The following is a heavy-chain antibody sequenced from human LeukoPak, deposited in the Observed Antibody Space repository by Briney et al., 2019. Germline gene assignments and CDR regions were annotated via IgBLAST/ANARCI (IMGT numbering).Heavy chain of an antibody. CDR1: GGSISSHF. CDR3: ARDFLECSRASGVNWFDP. CDR2: IHYSGST. D-gene: IGHD2-2*01. J-gene: IGHJ5*02. Sequence: SETLSLTCTVSGGSISSHFWTWIRQPPGKGLEWIGYIHYSGSTNYNPSLKSRVSISVDTSKNEFSLNLSSVTAPDTAVYYCARDFLECSRASGVNWFDPWGQGTLVTVSS. V-gene: IGHV4-59*11.